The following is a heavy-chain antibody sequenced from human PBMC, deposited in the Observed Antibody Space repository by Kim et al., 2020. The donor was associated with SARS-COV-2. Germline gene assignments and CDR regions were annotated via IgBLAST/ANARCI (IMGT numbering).Heavy chain of an antibody. J-gene: IGHJ4*02. CDR3: TRVVYWGEAAIPNYFDY. V-gene: IGHV3-49*03. CDR1: GFTFGDYA. D-gene: IGHD2-2*02. CDR2: IRSKAYGGTT. Sequence: GGSLRLSCTASGFTFGDYAMSWFRQAPGKGLEWVGFIRSKAYGGTTEYAASVKGRFTISRDDSKSIAYLQMNSLKTEDTAVYYCTRVVYWGEAAIPNYFDYWGQGTLVTVSS.